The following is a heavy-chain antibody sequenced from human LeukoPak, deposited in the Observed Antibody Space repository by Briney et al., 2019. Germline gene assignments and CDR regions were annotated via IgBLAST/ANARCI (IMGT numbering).Heavy chain of an antibody. V-gene: IGHV1-8*03. Sequence: GASVKVSCKASGYTFTNYEINWVRQATGQGLEWMGWINPNSRNTGYLQKFQGRVTITRKTSINTAYMDLSSLRSEDTAVYYCARGPPYGPQHYWGQGTLVTVSS. CDR2: INPNSRNT. D-gene: IGHD4-17*01. CDR3: ARGPPYGPQHY. J-gene: IGHJ4*02. CDR1: GYTFTNYE.